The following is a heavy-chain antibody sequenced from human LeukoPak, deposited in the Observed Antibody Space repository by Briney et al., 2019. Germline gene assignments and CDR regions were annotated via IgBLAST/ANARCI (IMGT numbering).Heavy chain of an antibody. CDR3: AKDLLREQWLITYAFDI. CDR1: GFTFSSYW. V-gene: IGHV3-7*03. CDR2: IKQDGSEK. D-gene: IGHD1/OR15-1a*01. Sequence: TGGSLRLSCAASGFTFSSYWMSWVRQAPAKGLGWVANIKQDGSEKYYVDSVKGRFTISRDNAKNTLFLQRNSLRAEDTALYYCAKDLLREQWLITYAFDIRGEGTMVTVSP. J-gene: IGHJ3*02.